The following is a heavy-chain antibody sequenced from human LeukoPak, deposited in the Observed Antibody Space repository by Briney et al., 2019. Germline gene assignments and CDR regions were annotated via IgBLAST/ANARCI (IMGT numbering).Heavy chain of an antibody. D-gene: IGHD1-26*01. Sequence: ASVKVSCMASGYTFTSYYLHWVRQAPGQGLEWMGIINPSAGSTSFAQNFQGRVTMTRDTSTSTVYMELSSLRSEDTAVYYCARKGVGALILYYWGQGTLVTVSS. J-gene: IGHJ4*02. CDR2: INPSAGST. CDR1: GYTFTSYY. V-gene: IGHV1-46*01. CDR3: ARKGVGALILYY.